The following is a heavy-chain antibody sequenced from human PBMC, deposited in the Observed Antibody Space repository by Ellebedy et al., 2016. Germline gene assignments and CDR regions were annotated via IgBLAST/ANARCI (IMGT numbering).Heavy chain of an antibody. CDR3: AKDYS. Sequence: GESLKISCAASGFGFSSYWMSWVRQAPGKGLEWVVKIKPDGSEIFHVDSVKGRFTISRDNAKNSVYLQMDSLRAEDTAVYYCAKDYSWGQGILVTVSS. CDR2: IKPDGSEI. CDR1: GFGFSSYW. J-gene: IGHJ4*02. V-gene: IGHV3-7*04.